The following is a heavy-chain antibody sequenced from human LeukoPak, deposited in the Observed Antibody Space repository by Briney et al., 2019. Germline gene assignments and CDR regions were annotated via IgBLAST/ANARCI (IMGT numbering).Heavy chain of an antibody. D-gene: IGHD1-26*01. J-gene: IGHJ6*03. V-gene: IGHV3-23*01. CDR1: GFTFSSYA. CDR2: FSVSDKTT. CDR3: ARDPYSGSYGDYYYYYMDV. Sequence: GGSLRLSCAASGFTFSSYAMSWVRQAPGKGLEWVSSFSVSDKTTYYADSVKGRFTISRDNAENSLYLQMNSLRAEDTAVYYCARDPYSGSYGDYYYYYMDVWGKGTTVTISS.